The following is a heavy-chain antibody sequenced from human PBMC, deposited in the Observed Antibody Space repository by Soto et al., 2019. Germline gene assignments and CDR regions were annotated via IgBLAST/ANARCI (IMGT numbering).Heavy chain of an antibody. Sequence: PGGSLRLSCAASGFTFSTYDMNWVRQAPGKGLEWVSSISGSGVSTYYADSVKGRFTISRDNSKNTQYLQMNSLRAEDTAVYHCAKDRDSSSPGYIDSWGQGTLVTVSS. CDR2: ISGSGVST. J-gene: IGHJ4*02. CDR3: AKDRDSSSPGYIDS. V-gene: IGHV3-23*01. CDR1: GFTFSTYD. D-gene: IGHD6-13*01.